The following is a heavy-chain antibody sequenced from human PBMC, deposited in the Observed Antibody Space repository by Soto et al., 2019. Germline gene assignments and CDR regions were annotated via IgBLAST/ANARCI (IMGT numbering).Heavy chain of an antibody. J-gene: IGHJ6*02. CDR3: ARWDEGSTYGMDV. D-gene: IGHD1-26*01. Sequence: GGSLRLSCAASGFTFSDYYMSWIRQAPGKGLEWVSYISSSSSYTNYADSVKGRLTISRDNAKNSLYLQMNSLRAEDTAVYYCARWDEGSTYGMDVWGQGTTVTVSS. V-gene: IGHV3-11*06. CDR2: ISSSSSYT. CDR1: GFTFSDYY.